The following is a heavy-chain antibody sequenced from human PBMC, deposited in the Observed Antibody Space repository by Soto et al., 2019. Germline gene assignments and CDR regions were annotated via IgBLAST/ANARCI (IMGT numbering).Heavy chain of an antibody. CDR1: GGSISSYY. D-gene: IGHD6-13*01. J-gene: IGHJ5*02. V-gene: IGHV4-59*01. CDR2: IYYSGST. CDR3: ARLIAAANWDWFDP. Sequence: SETLSLTCTVSGGSISSYYWSWIRQPPGKGLEWIGYIYYSGSTNYNPSLKSRVTISVDTSKNQFSLKLSSVTAADTAVYYCARLIAAANWDWFDPWGQGTLANVYS.